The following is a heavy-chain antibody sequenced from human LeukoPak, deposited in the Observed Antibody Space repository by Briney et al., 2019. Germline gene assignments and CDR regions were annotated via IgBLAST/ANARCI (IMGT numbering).Heavy chain of an antibody. CDR3: ARGSGRVVGGVAFDY. CDR2: IYYSGGT. CDR1: GRSISTYY. J-gene: IGHJ4*02. Sequence: PSETLSLICAVSGRSISTYYWTWSRQPPGKGLEWIGYIYYSGGTNYNPSLKSRVTISIDTSKNQFSLKLSSVTAADTAVYYCARGSGRVVGGVAFDYWGQGTLVTVSS. V-gene: IGHV4-59*01. D-gene: IGHD2-15*01.